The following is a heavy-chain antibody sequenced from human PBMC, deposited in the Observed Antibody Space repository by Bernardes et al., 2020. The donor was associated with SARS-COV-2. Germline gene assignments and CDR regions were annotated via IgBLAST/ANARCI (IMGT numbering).Heavy chain of an antibody. CDR1: GFTFSSYW. J-gene: IGHJ6*02. Sequence: GGSLRLSCAASGFTFSSYWMSWVRQAPGKGLEWVANIKQDGSEKYYVDSVRGRLTISRDNAKNSVYLQMNSLKIEDTAVYYCARDQWRPDYYYGLDVWGQGTKVTVS. CDR2: IKQDGSEK. D-gene: IGHD6-19*01. CDR3: ARDQWRPDYYYGLDV. V-gene: IGHV3-7*05.